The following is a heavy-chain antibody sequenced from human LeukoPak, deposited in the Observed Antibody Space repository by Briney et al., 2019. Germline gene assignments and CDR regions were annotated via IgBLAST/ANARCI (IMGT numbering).Heavy chain of an antibody. Sequence: GGSLRLSCAASGFTFSSYEMNWVRPAPGKGLEWVSYISSSGSTIYYADSVKGRFTISRDKAKNSLYLQMTTLRAEDTAVYYCARDQKSYYSSGWYGGWFDPWGQGTLVTVSS. CDR3: ARDQKSYYSSGWYGGWFDP. D-gene: IGHD6-19*01. CDR2: ISSSGSTI. CDR1: GFTFSSYE. J-gene: IGHJ5*02. V-gene: IGHV3-48*03.